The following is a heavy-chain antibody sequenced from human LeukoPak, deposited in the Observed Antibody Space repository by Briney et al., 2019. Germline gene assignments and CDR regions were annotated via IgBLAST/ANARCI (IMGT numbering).Heavy chain of an antibody. J-gene: IGHJ5*02. V-gene: IGHV4-30-4*08. CDR2: IYYSGST. CDR1: GGSISSGDYY. CDR3: ARGVLDPLLPWFDP. D-gene: IGHD4/OR15-4a*01. Sequence: SETLSLTCTVSGGSISSGDYYWSWIRQPPGKGLEWIGYIYYSGSTYYNPSLKSRVTISVDTSKNQFSLKLSSVTAADTAVYYCARGVLDPLLPWFDPWGQGTLVTVSS.